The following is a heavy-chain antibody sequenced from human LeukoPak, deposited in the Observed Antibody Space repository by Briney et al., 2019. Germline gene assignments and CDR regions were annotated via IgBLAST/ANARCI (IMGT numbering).Heavy chain of an antibody. Sequence: GGSLRLSCAASGFTFSSYWMTWVRQAPGKGLEWVANIKQDGSDKHYVDSVKGRFTISRDNAKNSLYLQINSLRAEDTAVYYCTRDSYTNTWHEEGRDYWGQGTLVTVSS. V-gene: IGHV3-7*01. D-gene: IGHD6-13*01. J-gene: IGHJ4*02. CDR3: TRDSYTNTWHEEGRDY. CDR1: GFTFSSYW. CDR2: IKQDGSDK.